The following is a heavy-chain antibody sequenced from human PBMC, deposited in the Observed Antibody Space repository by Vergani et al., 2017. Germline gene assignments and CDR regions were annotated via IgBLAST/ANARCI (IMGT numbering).Heavy chain of an antibody. Sequence: QVQLQQWRAGLLKPSETLSLTCAVYGGSFSGYYWSWIRQPPGKGLEWIGEINHSGSTNYNPSLKSRVTISVDTSKNQFSLKLSSVTAADTAVYYCARGYNRIFGVGNRYYMDVWGKGTTVTVSS. J-gene: IGHJ6*03. D-gene: IGHD3-3*01. CDR2: INHSGST. CDR1: GGSFSGYY. V-gene: IGHV4-34*01. CDR3: ARGYNRIFGVGNRYYMDV.